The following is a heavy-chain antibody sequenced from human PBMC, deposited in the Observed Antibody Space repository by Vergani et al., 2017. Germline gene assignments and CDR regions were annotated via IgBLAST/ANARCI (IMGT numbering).Heavy chain of an antibody. CDR1: GFTFSSYS. D-gene: IGHD3-3*01. V-gene: IGHV3-21*01. CDR3: ARDTPYYDFWSGYWNAFDI. CDR2: ISSSSSYI. Sequence: VQLVESGGGVVQPGRSLRLSCAASGFTFSSYSMNWVRQAPGKVLEWVSSISSSSSYIYYAESVKGRFTISRDNAKNSLYLQMNSLRAEDTAVYYCARDTPYYDFWSGYWNAFDIWGEGTMVTVSS. J-gene: IGHJ3*02.